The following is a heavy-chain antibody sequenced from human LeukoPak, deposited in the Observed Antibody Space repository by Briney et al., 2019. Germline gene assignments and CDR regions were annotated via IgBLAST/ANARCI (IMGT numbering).Heavy chain of an antibody. CDR1: GYTFTGYY. V-gene: IGHV1-2*02. Sequence: ASVKVSCTASGYTFTGYYMHWVRQAPGQGLEWMGWINPNSGGTNYAQKFQGRVTMTRDTSISTAYMELSRLRSDDTAVYYCARVGGTRYYGSGSYDYYYYHMDVWGKGTTVTVSS. CDR3: ARVGGTRYYGSGSYDYYYYHMDV. CDR2: INPNSGGT. D-gene: IGHD3-10*01. J-gene: IGHJ6*03.